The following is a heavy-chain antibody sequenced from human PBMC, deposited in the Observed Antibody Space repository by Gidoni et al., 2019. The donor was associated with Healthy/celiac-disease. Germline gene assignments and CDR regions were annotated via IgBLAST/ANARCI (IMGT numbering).Heavy chain of an antibody. J-gene: IGHJ5*02. D-gene: IGHD5-18*01. Sequence: QVQLVESGGGVVQPGRSLRLSCAASCFTFSSYGMHWVRQAPGKGLEWVAVISYDGSNKYYADSVKGRFTISRDNSKNTLYLQMNSLRAEDTAVYYCAKVGGDTAMASWGQGTLVTVSS. CDR2: ISYDGSNK. V-gene: IGHV3-30*18. CDR3: AKVGGDTAMAS. CDR1: CFTFSSYG.